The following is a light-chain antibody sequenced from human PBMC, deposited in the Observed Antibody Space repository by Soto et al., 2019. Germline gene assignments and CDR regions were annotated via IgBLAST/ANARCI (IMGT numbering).Light chain of an antibody. CDR2: DAS. CDR1: QSVSNC. Sequence: EVVLTQSPATLSLFPGDRATLSCRASQSVSNCLAWYQQKPGQAPRLLIYDASNRATGIPARFSGSGSGTDFTLTISSLEPEDFAVYYCQQRSNWWTFGQGTKVEIK. J-gene: IGKJ1*01. V-gene: IGKV3-11*01. CDR3: QQRSNWWT.